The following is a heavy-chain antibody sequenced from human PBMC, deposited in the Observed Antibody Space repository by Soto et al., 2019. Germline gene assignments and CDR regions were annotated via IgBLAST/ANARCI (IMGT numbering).Heavy chain of an antibody. V-gene: IGHV3-43D*04. CDR3: AKALYYYDSSPLDH. J-gene: IGHJ4*02. D-gene: IGHD3-22*01. CDR1: GFDFEDFA. Sequence: GGSLRLSCAAAGFDFEDFAMHWVRQAPGKGLEWVSLINSDGTDSYYMDSVRGRFTISRDNGKNSLYLQMDRLRPEDTAFYFCAKALYYYDSSPLDHWGQGTLVTVSS. CDR2: INSDGTDS.